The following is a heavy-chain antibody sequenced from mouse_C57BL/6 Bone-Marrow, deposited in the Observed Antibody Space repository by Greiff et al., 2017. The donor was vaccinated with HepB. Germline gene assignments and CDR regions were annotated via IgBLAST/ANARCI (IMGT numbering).Heavy chain of an antibody. J-gene: IGHJ1*03. CDR2: IYPRSGNT. D-gene: IGHD1-1*01. CDR1: GYTFTSYG. Sequence: QVQLQQSGAELARPGASVKLSCKASGYTFTSYGISWVKQRTGQGLEWIGEIYPRSGNTYYNEKFKGKATDKSSSTAYMELRSLTSEDSAVYFCARKGATVVSYWYFDVWGTGSTVTVSS. CDR3: ARKGATVVSYWYFDV. V-gene: IGHV1-81*01.